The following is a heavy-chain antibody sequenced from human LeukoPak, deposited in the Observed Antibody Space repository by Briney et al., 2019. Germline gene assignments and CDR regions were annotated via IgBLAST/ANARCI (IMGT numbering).Heavy chain of an antibody. CDR2: IIPIFGTA. Sequence: SVTVSCKASGGTFSSYAISWVRQAPGQGLEWMGGIIPIFGTANYAQKFQGRVTITADESTSTAYMELSSLRSEDTAVYYCARGEGRSDAFDIWGQGTMVTVSS. J-gene: IGHJ3*02. D-gene: IGHD2-15*01. CDR1: GGTFSSYA. CDR3: ARGEGRSDAFDI. V-gene: IGHV1-69*13.